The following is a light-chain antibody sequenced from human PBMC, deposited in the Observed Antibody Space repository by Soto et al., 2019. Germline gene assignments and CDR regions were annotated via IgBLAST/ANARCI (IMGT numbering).Light chain of an antibody. CDR2: GAS. J-gene: IGKJ5*01. CDR1: QSVRSN. CDR3: HQYGTPRSVT. V-gene: IGKV3D-15*01. Sequence: EIVMTQSPATLSVSPGERVTLSSRASQSVRSNLAWYQQKPGQAPRLLMYGASSRATGIPDRFSGSGSGTDFTLTISKVEPEDFAVYYCHQYGTPRSVTFGEGTRLEIK.